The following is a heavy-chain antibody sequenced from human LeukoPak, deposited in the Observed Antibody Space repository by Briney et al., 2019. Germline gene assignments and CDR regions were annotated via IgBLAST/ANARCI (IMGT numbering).Heavy chain of an antibody. J-gene: IGHJ4*02. CDR3: AREGSYDGSTMWYFDY. D-gene: IGHD3-22*01. CDR2: IYSGGTI. Sequence: PPGGSLRLSCAASGFTVSSNYVAWVRQAPGEGLEWVSVIYSGGTIYYADSVKGRFTISRDNSKNTLYLQMNSLRAEDTAVYYCAREGSYDGSTMWYFDYWGQGTLVTVSS. V-gene: IGHV3-53*01. CDR1: GFTVSSNY.